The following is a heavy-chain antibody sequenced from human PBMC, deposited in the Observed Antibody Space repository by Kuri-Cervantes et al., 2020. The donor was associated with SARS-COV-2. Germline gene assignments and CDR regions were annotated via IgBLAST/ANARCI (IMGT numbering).Heavy chain of an antibody. CDR1: GYSISSGYY. J-gene: IGHJ2*01. Sequence: SETLSLTCTVSGYSISSGYYWGWIRQPPGKGLEWIGSIYHSGSTYYNPSLKSRVTISVDTSTNQFSLKLSSVTAADTAVYYCARTARHFALWGRGTLVTVSS. CDR3: ARTARHFAL. CDR2: IYHSGST. D-gene: IGHD5-18*01. V-gene: IGHV4-38-2*02.